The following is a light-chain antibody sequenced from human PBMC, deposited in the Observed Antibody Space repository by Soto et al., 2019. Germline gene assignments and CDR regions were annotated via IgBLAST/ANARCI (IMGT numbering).Light chain of an antibody. CDR3: QQYLSLPVT. Sequence: EIVLTQSPGTLSLSPCERATLSCRASQSVSSSYLAWYQQKPGQAPRLLIHGASSRATGIPDRFSGSGSGTDFTLTISSLQSEDFAVYYCQQYLSLPVTFGQGTRLENK. CDR1: QSVSSSY. J-gene: IGKJ5*01. CDR2: GAS. V-gene: IGKV3-20*01.